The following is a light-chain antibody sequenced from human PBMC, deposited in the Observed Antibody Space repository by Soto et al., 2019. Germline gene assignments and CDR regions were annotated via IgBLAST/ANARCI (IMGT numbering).Light chain of an antibody. CDR1: QSVSSY. Sequence: EIVLTQSPGTLSLSPGERATFSCRASQSVSSYLAWYQQKPGQAPRLLIYGASSRATGIPDRFSGSGSGTDLTLTISRLETEDFAVYYCQQYGSSPRTFGQGTKVEIK. CDR2: GAS. V-gene: IGKV3-20*01. CDR3: QQYGSSPRT. J-gene: IGKJ1*01.